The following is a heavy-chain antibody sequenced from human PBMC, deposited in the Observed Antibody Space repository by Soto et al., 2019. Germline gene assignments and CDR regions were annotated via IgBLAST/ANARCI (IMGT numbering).Heavy chain of an antibody. Sequence: EVQLLESGGGLVQPGGSLRLSCAVSGFSFSNYAMSWVRQAPGKGLECVSGISGSGGSTNYADSVKGRFTISRDNSKNXMYLQMNSLRAEDTAVYYGAKGGSNDFWSGYHFDYWGQGTLVTVSS. CDR2: ISGSGGST. D-gene: IGHD3-3*01. V-gene: IGHV3-23*01. CDR3: AKGGSNDFWSGYHFDY. CDR1: GFSFSNYA. J-gene: IGHJ4*02.